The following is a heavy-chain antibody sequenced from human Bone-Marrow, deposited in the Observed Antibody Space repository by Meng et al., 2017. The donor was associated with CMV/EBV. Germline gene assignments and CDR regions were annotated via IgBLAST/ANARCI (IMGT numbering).Heavy chain of an antibody. CDR3: ARVAPVGSGGDSFYY. CDR1: GFTFSGYS. D-gene: IGHD2-15*01. Sequence: GGSLRLSCAASGFTFSGYSMNWVRQAPGKGLEWVSSISSSSSYIYYAETVKGRFTISRDNAKNSLYLQMNSLRAEDTAVYYCARVAPVGSGGDSFYYWGQGTLVTVSS. V-gene: IGHV3-21*01. J-gene: IGHJ4*02. CDR2: ISSSSSYI.